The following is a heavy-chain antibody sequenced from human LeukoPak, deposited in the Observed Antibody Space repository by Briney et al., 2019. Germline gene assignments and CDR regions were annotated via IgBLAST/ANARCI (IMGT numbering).Heavy chain of an antibody. V-gene: IGHV1-2*02. Sequence: GASLKVSCKASGYTLTGYYMHWVRQAPGQLLEWMGWINPNSGRTNYAQKFQGRVTMTRDTSISTAFMELSRLRSDDTAVYYCASTGKWGSSWYGWFYYMDVWGKGTTVTVSS. D-gene: IGHD6-13*01. CDR2: INPNSGRT. CDR3: ASTGKWGSSWYGWFYYMDV. J-gene: IGHJ6*03. CDR1: GYTLTGYY.